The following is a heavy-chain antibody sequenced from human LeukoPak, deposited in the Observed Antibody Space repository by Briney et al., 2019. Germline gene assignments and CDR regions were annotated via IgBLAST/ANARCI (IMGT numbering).Heavy chain of an antibody. D-gene: IGHD3-3*01. CDR1: GGSISSSFYY. CDR3: AGGLGGPLFDY. J-gene: IGHJ4*02. Sequence: SETLSLTCTVSGGSISSSFYYWGWIRQPPGKGLERIGSIYYSGSTYYNPSLKSRVTISVDTSENQFSLKLSSVTAADTAVYYCAGGLGGPLFDYWGQGTLVTVSS. V-gene: IGHV4-39*01. CDR2: IYYSGST.